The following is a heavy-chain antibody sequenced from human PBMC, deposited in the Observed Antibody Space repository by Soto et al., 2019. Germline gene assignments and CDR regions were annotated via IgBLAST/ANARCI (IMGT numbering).Heavy chain of an antibody. J-gene: IGHJ4*02. Sequence: GASVKVSCKASGYTFTSYDMHWVRQAPGQRLEWMGWINAGNGNTKYSQKFQGRVTITRDTSASTAYMELSSLRSEDTAVYYCARGPRDSSGWLIDYWGQGTLVTVSS. V-gene: IGHV1-3*01. CDR3: ARGPRDSSGWLIDY. CDR2: INAGNGNT. D-gene: IGHD6-19*01. CDR1: GYTFTSYD.